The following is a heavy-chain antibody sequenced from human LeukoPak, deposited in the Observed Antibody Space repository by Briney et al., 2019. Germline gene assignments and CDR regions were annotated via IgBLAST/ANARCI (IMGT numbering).Heavy chain of an antibody. Sequence: GESLKISCKGSGYSFSNYWISWVRQMPGKGLEWMGRIDPSDSYTNYSPSFQGHVTISADKSISTAYLQWNSLKASDTAIYYYARQEYSGSYYVYWGQGTLVTVSS. CDR1: GYSFSNYW. CDR3: ARQEYSGSYYVY. CDR2: IDPSDSYT. J-gene: IGHJ4*02. D-gene: IGHD1-26*01. V-gene: IGHV5-10-1*01.